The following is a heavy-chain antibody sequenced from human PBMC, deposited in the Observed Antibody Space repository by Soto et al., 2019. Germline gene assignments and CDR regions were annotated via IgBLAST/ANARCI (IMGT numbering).Heavy chain of an antibody. D-gene: IGHD3-22*01. CDR3: ARGPIFYYYDSSGYSGMDV. V-gene: IGHV4-34*01. CDR2: INHSGST. Sequence: SETLSLTCAVYGGSFSGYYWSWIRQPPGKGLEWIGEINHSGSTNYNPSLKSRVTISVDTSKKQFSLKLSSVTAADTAVYYCARGPIFYYYDSSGYSGMDVWGQGTTVT. CDR1: GGSFSGYY. J-gene: IGHJ6*02.